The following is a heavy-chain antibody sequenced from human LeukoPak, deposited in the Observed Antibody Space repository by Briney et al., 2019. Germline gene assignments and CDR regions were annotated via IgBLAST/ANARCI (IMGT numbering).Heavy chain of an antibody. Sequence: SETLSLTCAVYGGSFSGYYWSWIRQPPGKGLEWIGEINHSGSTNYNPYLKSRVTISVDTSKNQFSLKLSSVTAADTAVYYCARGRDIVVVPAAMFDPWGQGTLVTVSS. V-gene: IGHV4-34*01. CDR3: ARGRDIVVVPAAMFDP. CDR2: INHSGST. D-gene: IGHD2-2*01. CDR1: GGSFSGYY. J-gene: IGHJ5*02.